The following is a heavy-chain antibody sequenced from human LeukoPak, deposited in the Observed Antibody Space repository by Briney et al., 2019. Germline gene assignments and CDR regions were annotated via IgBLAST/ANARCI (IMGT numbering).Heavy chain of an antibody. D-gene: IGHD6-13*01. V-gene: IGHV3-53*01. J-gene: IGHJ4*02. CDR3: ARCDSSRWNGIDY. CDR2: IHSGGNT. Sequence: GGSPRLSCAASGLTVRSNYMGWVRQAPGKGLEWVSVIHSGGNTYYADSVKGRFTISRDNSRNTMDPQMNSLRAEDTAVYYCARCDSSRWNGIDYWGQGTLVTVSS. CDR1: GLTVRSNY.